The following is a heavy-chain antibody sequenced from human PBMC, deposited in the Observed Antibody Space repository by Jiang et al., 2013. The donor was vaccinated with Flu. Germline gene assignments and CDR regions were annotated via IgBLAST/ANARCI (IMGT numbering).Heavy chain of an antibody. CDR3: ARRLIHLGELSSYDH. D-gene: IGHD3-16*02. J-gene: IGHJ4*02. CDR2: IYQSGTT. V-gene: IGHV4-38-2*02. Sequence: GPGLVKPSETLSLTCTVAGFSITSGYYWGWVRQPPGKGLEYIGSIYQSGTTYYNPSLKRRVTLSVDTSKNQFSLQLSSVAASDTAVYYCARRLIHLGELSSYDHWGQGTVVTVS. CDR1: GFSITSGYY.